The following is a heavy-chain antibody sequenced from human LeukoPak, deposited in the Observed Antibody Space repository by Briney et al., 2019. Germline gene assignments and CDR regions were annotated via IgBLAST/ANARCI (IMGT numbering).Heavy chain of an antibody. CDR3: ARRALLWFGELSHFDY. CDR2: IYHSGST. D-gene: IGHD3-10*01. J-gene: IGHJ4*02. V-gene: IGHV4-38-2*01. Sequence: SETLSLTCAVSGYSISSGYYWGWIRQPPGKGLEWIGSIYHSGSTYYNPSLKSRVTISVDTSKNQFSLKLGSVTAADTAVYYCARRALLWFGELSHFDYWGQGTLVTVSS. CDR1: GYSISSGYY.